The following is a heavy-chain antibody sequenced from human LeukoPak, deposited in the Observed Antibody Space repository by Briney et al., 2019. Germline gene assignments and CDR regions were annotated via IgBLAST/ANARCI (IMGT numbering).Heavy chain of an antibody. V-gene: IGHV3-30*18. CDR1: GFTFSSYG. Sequence: GGSLRLSCAASGFTFSSYGMHWVRQAPGKGLEWVAVISYDGSNKYYADSVKGRFTISRDNSKNTLYLQMNSLRAEDTAVYYCAKLAFGSNYFDYWGQGTLVTVSS. J-gene: IGHJ4*02. D-gene: IGHD3-3*01. CDR2: ISYDGSNK. CDR3: AKLAFGSNYFDY.